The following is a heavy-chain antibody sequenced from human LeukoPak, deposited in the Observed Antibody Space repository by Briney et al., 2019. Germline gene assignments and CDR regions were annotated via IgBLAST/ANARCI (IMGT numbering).Heavy chain of an antibody. Sequence: PSETLSLTCAVYGGSFSGYCWSWIRQPPGKGLEWIGEINHSGSTNYNPSLKSRVTISVDTSKNQFSLKLSSVTAADTAVYYCASNYYDFWSGYANWFDPWGQGTLVTVSS. CDR1: GGSFSGYC. J-gene: IGHJ5*02. V-gene: IGHV4-34*01. CDR3: ASNYYDFWSGYANWFDP. D-gene: IGHD3-3*01. CDR2: INHSGST.